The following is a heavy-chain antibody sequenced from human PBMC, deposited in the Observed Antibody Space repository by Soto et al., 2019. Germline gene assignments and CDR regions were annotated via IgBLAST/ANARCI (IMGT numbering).Heavy chain of an antibody. Sequence: QITLKESGPTLVKPTQTLTLTCSFSGFSLSSNGVGVGWIRQPPGKALECLALVYWDDDKRYSPSLKSRLTITQDTSKNQVVLTMTNMDPVDTATYSCAHNFRGSGSYTGDRFDSWGQGTLVTVSS. CDR3: AHNFRGSGSYTGDRFDS. J-gene: IGHJ5*01. D-gene: IGHD3-10*01. CDR1: GFSLSSNGVG. CDR2: VYWDDDK. V-gene: IGHV2-5*02.